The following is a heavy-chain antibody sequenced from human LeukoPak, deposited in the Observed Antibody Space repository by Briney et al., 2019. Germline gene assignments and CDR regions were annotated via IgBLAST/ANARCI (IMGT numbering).Heavy chain of an antibody. V-gene: IGHV4-34*01. Sequence: SETLSLTCAVYSGSFGGYYWSWIRQPPGKGLEWIGEINHSGSTNYNPSLKSRVTISVDTSKNQFSLKLSSVTAADTAVYYCARSKGLRWYKPLDYWGQGTLVTVSS. J-gene: IGHJ4*02. CDR1: SGSFGGYY. CDR2: INHSGST. CDR3: ARSKGLRWYKPLDY. D-gene: IGHD4-23*01.